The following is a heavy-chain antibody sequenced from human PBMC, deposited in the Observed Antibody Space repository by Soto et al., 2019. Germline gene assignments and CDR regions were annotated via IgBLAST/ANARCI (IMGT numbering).Heavy chain of an antibody. CDR2: IYYSGST. CDR3: ARSSPRYSSGWARPGCFDP. CDR1: GGPISSYY. J-gene: IGHJ5*02. D-gene: IGHD6-19*01. V-gene: IGHV4-59*01. Sequence: SETLSLTCTVSGGPISSYYCTWLRQPPGKGLAWIGYIYYSGSTNYNPSLKSRVTISVDTSKNQFSLKLSSVTAADTAVYYCARSSPRYSSGWARPGCFDPWGQGTLVTVSS.